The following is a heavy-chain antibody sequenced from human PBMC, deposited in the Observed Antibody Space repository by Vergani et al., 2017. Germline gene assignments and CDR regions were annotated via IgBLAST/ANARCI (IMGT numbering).Heavy chain of an antibody. J-gene: IGHJ5*02. CDR3: ARGALTGKNWFDP. Sequence: QVQLQESGPGLVKPSQTLSLTCTVSGGSISSGSYYWSWIRQPARKGLEWIGRIYTSGSTNYNPSLKSRVTISVDTSKNQFSLKLSSVTAADTAVYYCARGALTGKNWFDPWGQGTLVTVSS. D-gene: IGHD2-8*02. CDR2: IYTSGST. CDR1: GGSISSGSYY. V-gene: IGHV4-61*02.